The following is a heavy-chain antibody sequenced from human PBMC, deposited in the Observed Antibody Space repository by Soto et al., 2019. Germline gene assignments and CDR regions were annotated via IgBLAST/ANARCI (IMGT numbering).Heavy chain of an antibody. V-gene: IGHV4-34*01. CDR3: ARAYDSSGYFPWESRDPPAKKFDY. J-gene: IGHJ4*02. Sequence: PSETLSLTCAVYGGSFSGYYWSWIRQPPGKGLEWIGEINHSGSTNYNPSLKSRVTISVDTSKNQFSLKLSSVTAADTAVYYCARAYDSSGYFPWESRDPPAKKFDYWGQGTLVTVSS. CDR2: INHSGST. D-gene: IGHD3-22*01. CDR1: GGSFSGYY.